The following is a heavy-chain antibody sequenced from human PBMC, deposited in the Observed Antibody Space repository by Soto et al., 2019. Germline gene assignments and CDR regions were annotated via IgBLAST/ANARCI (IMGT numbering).Heavy chain of an antibody. CDR2: IYYSGST. J-gene: IGHJ6*02. D-gene: IGHD2-2*01. CDR1: GGSISSGGYY. CDR3: ARGVVPPWGDYGMDV. Sequence: SETLSLTCTVSGGSISSGGYYWSWIRQHPGKGLEWIGYIYYSGSTYYNPSLKSRVTISVDTSKNQFSLKLSSVTAADTAVYYCARGVVPPWGDYGMDVWGQGTTVTVSS. V-gene: IGHV4-31*03.